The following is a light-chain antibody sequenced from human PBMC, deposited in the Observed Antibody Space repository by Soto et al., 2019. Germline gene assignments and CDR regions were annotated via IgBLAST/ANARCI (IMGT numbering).Light chain of an antibody. CDR3: QQSDRAPLT. J-gene: IGKJ1*01. Sequence: DIQMTQSPSSLSASVGARVTITCRASQTISRYLNWYQQIPGQAPKLRIYAVSSLQSGVPSRFSGSGSGTDFTLTISSLQPADCATYYCQQSDRAPLTFGQGTKVEIK. V-gene: IGKV1-39*01. CDR2: AVS. CDR1: QTISRY.